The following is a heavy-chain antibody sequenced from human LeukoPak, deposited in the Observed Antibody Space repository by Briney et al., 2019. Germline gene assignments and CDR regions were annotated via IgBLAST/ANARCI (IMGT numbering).Heavy chain of an antibody. D-gene: IGHD6-13*01. CDR1: GGSFSRYY. J-gene: IGHJ5*02. V-gene: IGHV4-34*01. CDR3: ARLTYSNNWYFRPGLDNWFDP. CDR2: INHSGSA. Sequence: EPSETLSLTCAVYGGSFSRYYWTWIRQPPGKGLEWIGEINHSGSANYNPSLKSRVTISVDASKSQFSLRLSSVTAADTAVYYCARLTYSNNWYFRPGLDNWFDPWGQGTLVTVSS.